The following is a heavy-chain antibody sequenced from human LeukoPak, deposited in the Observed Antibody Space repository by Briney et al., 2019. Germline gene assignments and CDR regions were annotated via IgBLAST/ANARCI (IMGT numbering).Heavy chain of an antibody. CDR1: GFTFDDYA. J-gene: IGHJ4*02. Sequence: GGSLRLSCAASGFTFDDYAMHWVRQAPGKGLEWVSGISWSSGSIGYADSVKGRFTISRDNAKNSLYLQMNSLRAEDTALYCCAKDFYDFWSATLDYWGQGTLVTVSS. CDR2: ISWSSGSI. CDR3: AKDFYDFWSATLDY. D-gene: IGHD3-3*01. V-gene: IGHV3-9*01.